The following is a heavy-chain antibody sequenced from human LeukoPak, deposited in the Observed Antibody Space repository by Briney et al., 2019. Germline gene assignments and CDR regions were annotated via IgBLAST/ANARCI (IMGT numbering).Heavy chain of an antibody. CDR2: IYSSGYT. CDR3: ARLANLALVRLPLPHFYYAVDV. Sequence: SETLSLTCTVSGASVATGDYYWTWIRQPAGKTLEWIGRIYSSGYTVYSPSLKSRVTISLDSSKNQFSLTLNSVTDADTAVYYCARLANLALVRLPLPHFYYAVDVWGPGTTVTVSS. V-gene: IGHV4-61*02. D-gene: IGHD3-16*01. CDR1: GASVATGDYY. J-gene: IGHJ6*02.